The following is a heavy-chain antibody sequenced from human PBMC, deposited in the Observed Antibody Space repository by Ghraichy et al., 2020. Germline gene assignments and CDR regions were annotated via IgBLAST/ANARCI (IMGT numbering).Heavy chain of an antibody. Sequence: GGSLRLSCAASGFTFSSYGMSWVRQAPGKGLEWVSSITGSGGSTYYADSVKGRFIISRDNSKNTLYLQMNSLRAEDTAVYYCVSGRPPVDTTMDFDSWGQGTLVTVSS. CDR2: ITGSGGST. D-gene: IGHD5-18*01. CDR3: VSGRPPVDTTMDFDS. CDR1: GFTFSSYG. V-gene: IGHV3-23*01. J-gene: IGHJ4*02.